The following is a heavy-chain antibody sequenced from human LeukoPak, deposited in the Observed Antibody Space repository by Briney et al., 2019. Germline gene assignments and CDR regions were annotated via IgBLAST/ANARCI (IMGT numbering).Heavy chain of an antibody. J-gene: IGHJ3*02. Sequence: PGGSLRLSCAASGFTVSSNYMSWVRQAPGKGLEWVSVIYSGGSTYYADSVKGRFTISRDNSKNTLYLQMNSLRGEDTAVYYCARDGPVDGVTDAFDIWGQGTMVTVSS. CDR1: GFTVSSNY. CDR2: IYSGGST. D-gene: IGHD2-21*02. CDR3: ARDGPVDGVTDAFDI. V-gene: IGHV3-53*05.